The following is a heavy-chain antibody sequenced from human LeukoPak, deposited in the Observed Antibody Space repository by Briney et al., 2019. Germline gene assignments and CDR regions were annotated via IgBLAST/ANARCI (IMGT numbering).Heavy chain of an antibody. V-gene: IGHV3-21*01. CDR1: GFTFSSYS. Sequence: GGSLRLSCAASGFTFSSYSMNWVRQAPGKGLEWVSSISSSSSYIYYADSVKGRFTISRDDAKNSLYLQMNSLRAEDTAVYYCARVYCTTGVCYTPYYYYMDVLGKGTTVTVSS. CDR2: ISSSSSYI. D-gene: IGHD2-8*01. CDR3: ARVYCTTGVCYTPYYYYMDV. J-gene: IGHJ6*03.